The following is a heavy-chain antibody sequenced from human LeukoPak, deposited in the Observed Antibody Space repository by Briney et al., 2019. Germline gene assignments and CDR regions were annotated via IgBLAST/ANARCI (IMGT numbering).Heavy chain of an antibody. J-gene: IGHJ4*02. Sequence: PSETLSLTCAVSGVAISRGGYAWNWIRQPPGKGLEWIAYIYHSGTTYYNPSLKSRATISVDTSKNQFSLKLSSVTAADTAVYYCATRGPAGSYYTSLDYWGQGTLVTVSS. V-gene: IGHV4-30-4*07. CDR2: IYHSGTT. CDR3: ATRGPAGSYYTSLDY. D-gene: IGHD1-26*01. CDR1: GVAISRGGYA.